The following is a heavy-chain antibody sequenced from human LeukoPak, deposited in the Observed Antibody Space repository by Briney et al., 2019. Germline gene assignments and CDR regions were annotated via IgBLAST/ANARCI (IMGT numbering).Heavy chain of an antibody. V-gene: IGHV1-8*03. CDR1: GYTFTSYD. D-gene: IGHD2-2*01. J-gene: IGHJ4*02. CDR3: ARGVRPCSSTSCYGVDY. CDR2: MNPNSGNT. Sequence: ASVKVSCKASGYTFTSYDINWVRQATGQGLEWMGWMNPNSGNTGYAQKFQGRVTITRNTSISTAYMELSSLRSEDTAVYYCARGVRPCSSTSCYGVDYWGQETLVTVSS.